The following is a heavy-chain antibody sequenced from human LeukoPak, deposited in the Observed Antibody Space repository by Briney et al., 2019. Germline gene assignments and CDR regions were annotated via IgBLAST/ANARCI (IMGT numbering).Heavy chain of an antibody. CDR3: AKEKGGIRGVISSQNMDV. CDR1: GYSFSSYG. V-gene: IGHV3-33*06. Sequence: PGGSLRLSCAASGYSFSSYGMHWVRQAPGKGLEWVAIIWFDETKKYYADSVKGRFTVSRDISRNTVYLQMNSLRVEDTATYYCAKEKGGIRGVISSQNMDVWGQGTTVTVSS. CDR2: IWFDETKK. J-gene: IGHJ6*02. D-gene: IGHD3-10*01.